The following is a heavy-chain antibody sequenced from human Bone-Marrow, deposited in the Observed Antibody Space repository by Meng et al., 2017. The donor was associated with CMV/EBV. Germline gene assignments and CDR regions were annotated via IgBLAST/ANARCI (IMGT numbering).Heavy chain of an antibody. CDR1: GVTFSSYS. J-gene: IGHJ4*02. D-gene: IGHD2-15*01. CDR3: ARPRSGFVVVPSAIDY. Sequence: GESLKISCAASGVTFSSYSMNWVRQAPGKGLEWVSSISSSSSYIYYADSVKGRFTISRDNSKNTLYLHMSGLRPDDTAVYFCARPRSGFVVVPSAIDYWGRGTQVTVSS. V-gene: IGHV3-21*01. CDR2: ISSSSSYI.